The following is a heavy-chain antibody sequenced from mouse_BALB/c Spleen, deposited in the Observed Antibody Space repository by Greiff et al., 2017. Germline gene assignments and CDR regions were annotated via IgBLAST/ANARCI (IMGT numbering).Heavy chain of an antibody. J-gene: IGHJ4*01. D-gene: IGHD2-1*01. CDR3: ARHEGGNFYYAMDY. CDR1: GFAFSSYD. Sequence: EVKLMESGGGLVKPGGSLKLSCAASGFAFSSYDMSWVRQTPEKRLEWVAYISSGGGSTYYPDTVKGRFTISRDNAKNTLYLQMSSLKSEDTAMYYCARHEGGNFYYAMDYWGQGTSVTVSS. CDR2: ISSGGGST. V-gene: IGHV5-12-1*01.